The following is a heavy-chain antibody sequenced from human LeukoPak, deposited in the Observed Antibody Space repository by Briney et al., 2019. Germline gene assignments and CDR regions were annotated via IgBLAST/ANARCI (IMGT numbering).Heavy chain of an antibody. V-gene: IGHV3-48*01. CDR3: AKDSRLWYYYYYMDV. D-gene: IGHD5-18*01. CDR2: ISGSSSTI. J-gene: IGHJ6*03. CDR1: GFTFLTYS. Sequence: GGSLRLSCAASGFTFLTYSMNWVRQAPGKGLEWVSYISGSSSTIYYADSVKGRFTISRDNAKDSLYLQMNSLSAEDTAVYYCAKDSRLWYYYYYMDVWGKGTTVTISS.